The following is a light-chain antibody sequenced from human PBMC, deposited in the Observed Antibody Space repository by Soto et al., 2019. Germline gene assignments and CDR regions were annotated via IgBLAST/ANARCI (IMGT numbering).Light chain of an antibody. Sequence: EIVLTQSPGTLSLSLGERATLSCRASQSVNSIYLAWYQQKPGQAPRLLIYGTSSRATGIPDRFSGSGPGTDFTLTISRLEPEDFAVYYCQQYGNSPRYSFGQGTKVEIK. CDR3: QQYGNSPRYS. V-gene: IGKV3-20*01. J-gene: IGKJ2*03. CDR2: GTS. CDR1: QSVNSIY.